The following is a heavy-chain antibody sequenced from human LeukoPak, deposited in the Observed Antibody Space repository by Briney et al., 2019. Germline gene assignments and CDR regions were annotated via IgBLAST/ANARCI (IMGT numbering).Heavy chain of an antibody. CDR2: ISSSGGTK. Sequence: PGGSLRLSCAASGFTFSSFDMTWVRQAPGKGLQWVSYISSSGGTKYYADSVKGRFTISRDNAKNSLYLQMNSLRAEDTAVYYCARDPKRRDGYNYHWGQGTLVTVSS. CDR3: ARDPKRRDGYNYH. J-gene: IGHJ4*02. CDR1: GFTFSSFD. V-gene: IGHV3-48*03. D-gene: IGHD5-24*01.